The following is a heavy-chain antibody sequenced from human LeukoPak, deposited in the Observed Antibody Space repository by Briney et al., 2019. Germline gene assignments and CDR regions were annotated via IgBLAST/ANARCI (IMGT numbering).Heavy chain of an antibody. CDR2: IYYSGST. V-gene: IGHV4-39*01. D-gene: IGHD6-13*01. CDR3: ARPLSGSSSWHGDAFDI. Sequence: PETLSLTCTVSGGSISSSTYYWGWIRQPPGKGLEWIGRIYYSGSTYYNASLKRRVTISADTSKNQFSLKLSSVTAADTAVYYCARPLSGSSSWHGDAFDIWGQGTMVTVSS. J-gene: IGHJ3*02. CDR1: GGSISSSTYY.